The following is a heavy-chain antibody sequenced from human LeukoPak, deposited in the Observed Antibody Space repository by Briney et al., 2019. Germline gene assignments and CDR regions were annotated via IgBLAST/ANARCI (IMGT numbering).Heavy chain of an antibody. V-gene: IGHV1-2*02. Sequence: APVKVSCKASGYTFTGYYMHWVRQAPGQGLEWMGWINPNSGGTNYAQKFQGRVTMTRDTSISTAYMELSRLRSDDTAVYYCARDASTLVLGPRFLEFRFNPWGQGTLVTVSS. CDR1: GYTFTGYY. CDR2: INPNSGGT. J-gene: IGHJ5*02. CDR3: ARDASTLVLGPRFLEFRFNP. D-gene: IGHD3-3*01.